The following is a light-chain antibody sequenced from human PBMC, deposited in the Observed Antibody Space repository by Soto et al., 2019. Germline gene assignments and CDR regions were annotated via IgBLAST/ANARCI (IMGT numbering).Light chain of an antibody. V-gene: IGLV2-8*01. Sequence: QSVLTQPPSASGSPGQSVTISCTGTSSDVGGYNYVSWYQQHPGKAPKTMIYQVSKRPSGVPDRFSGSKSGNTASLTVSGLQAKDEADYYCSSYAGSNKGVFGGGTKLTVL. J-gene: IGLJ2*01. CDR2: QVS. CDR3: SSYAGSNKGV. CDR1: SSDVGGYNY.